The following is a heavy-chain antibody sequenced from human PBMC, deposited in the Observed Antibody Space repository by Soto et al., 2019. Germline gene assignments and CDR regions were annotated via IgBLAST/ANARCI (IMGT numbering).Heavy chain of an antibody. CDR2: IYYSGNT. CDR3: ASLALGGKIAVVPTARFEP. Sequence: SETLSLTCTVSGGSISSRNYYWGWIRQPPGKGLEWIGSIYYSGNTDYNPSLKSRVTISVDTSKNQFSLNLSSVTAADTAVYYCASLALGGKIAVVPTARFEPWGQGTLVTVSS. CDR1: GGSISSRNYY. J-gene: IGHJ5*02. V-gene: IGHV4-39*01. D-gene: IGHD2-2*01.